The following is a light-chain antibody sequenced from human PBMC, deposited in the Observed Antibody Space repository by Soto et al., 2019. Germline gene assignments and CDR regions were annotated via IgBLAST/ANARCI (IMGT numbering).Light chain of an antibody. CDR3: TSYTTRTALV. CDR1: SSDIGSYDR. J-gene: IGLJ3*02. Sequence: QFALTQPPSVSGSPGQSVTISCIGTSSDIGSYDRVSWYQQSPGTAPKLIIYEVTNRPSGVAGRFSGSKSGNTASLTISGLQAEDEADYYCTSYTTRTALVFGGGTKLTVL. CDR2: EVT. V-gene: IGLV2-18*02.